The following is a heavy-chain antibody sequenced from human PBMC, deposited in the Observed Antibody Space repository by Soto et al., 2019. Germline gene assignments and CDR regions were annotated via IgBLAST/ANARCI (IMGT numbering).Heavy chain of an antibody. D-gene: IGHD3-3*01. V-gene: IGHV2-5*02. Sequence: GPAQVKPRQTLTLTCTFSGFSLTTSGVGVGWIRQSPGRAPEWLALIYWDDDKRYSPSLKSRLTITKDASKNQVVLTMADLDPADTATYYCAPRVLRSVFGLVTTTAIYFDFWGQGTPVAVSS. CDR2: IYWDDDK. CDR3: APRVLRSVFGLVTTTAIYFDF. CDR1: GFSLTTSGVG. J-gene: IGHJ4*02.